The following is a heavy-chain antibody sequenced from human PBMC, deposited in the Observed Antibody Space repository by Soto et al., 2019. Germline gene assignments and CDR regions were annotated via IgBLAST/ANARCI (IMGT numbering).Heavy chain of an antibody. CDR2: ISPMFGAA. V-gene: IGHV1-69*19. J-gene: IGHJ4*02. Sequence: QVQLVQSGAEMKKPGSSVKVSCQSSGGTFNTYAMNWVRQAPGQGPEWMGDISPMFGAANYAPKFQGRVTINADASTGTSYMQLSSLTSEDTALYFCAREVQVHTPAFVYWGQGTLVTVSS. CDR3: AREVQVHTPAFVY. CDR1: GGTFNTYA. D-gene: IGHD3-10*01.